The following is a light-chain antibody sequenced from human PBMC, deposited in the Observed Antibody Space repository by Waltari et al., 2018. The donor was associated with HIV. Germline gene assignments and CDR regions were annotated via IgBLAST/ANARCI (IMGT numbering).Light chain of an antibody. CDR1: VLPTQY. Sequence: SYELTQPPSVSVSPGQTARITCPGDVLPTQYPCWYQQKPGQAPVLVISKDSERPSGIPERFSGSSSGTTVTLTISGVQAEDESDYYCQSADSSGTYAVFGGGTQLTVL. CDR2: KDS. J-gene: IGLJ7*01. CDR3: QSADSSGTYAV. V-gene: IGLV3-25*03.